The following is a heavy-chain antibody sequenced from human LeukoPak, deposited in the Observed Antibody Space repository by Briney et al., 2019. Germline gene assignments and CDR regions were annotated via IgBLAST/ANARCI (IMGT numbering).Heavy chain of an antibody. J-gene: IGHJ6*03. V-gene: IGHV1-69*13. CDR1: GGTFSSYA. D-gene: IGHD4-23*01. CDR3: ARDFPRAVNYYYYYMDV. Sequence: ASVKVSCKASGGTFSSYAISWVRQAPGQGLEWMGGIIPIFGTANYAQKFQGRVTITADESTSTAYMELSSLRSEDTAVYYCARDFPRAVNYYYYYMDVWGKGTTVTVSS. CDR2: IIPIFGTA.